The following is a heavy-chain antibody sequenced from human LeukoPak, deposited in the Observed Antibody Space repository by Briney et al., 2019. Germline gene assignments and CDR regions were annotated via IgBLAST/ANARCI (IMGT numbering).Heavy chain of an antibody. CDR3: ARDRRDGYLGH. V-gene: IGHV3-66*01. Sequence: GGSLRLSCTGSGFTVSSSYMSWVRQTPGKGLEWVSGIYSGGTTYYADSVKGRVTLSRDSSKNTLYLQMNSLRAEDTAVYYCARDRRDGYLGHWGQGTLVTVSS. D-gene: IGHD2-21*01. CDR1: GFTVSSSY. J-gene: IGHJ4*02. CDR2: IYSGGTT.